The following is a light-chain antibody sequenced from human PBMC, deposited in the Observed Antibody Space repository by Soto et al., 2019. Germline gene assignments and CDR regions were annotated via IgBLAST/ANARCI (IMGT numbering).Light chain of an antibody. CDR2: GAS. J-gene: IGKJ1*01. CDR3: HQYNNWPEWT. V-gene: IGKV3-15*01. CDR1: QSVSRN. Sequence: EIVMTQSPATLSVSPGERVTLSCRASQSVSRNLAWYQQKPGQAPRPLIYGASTRATGIPARFSGSGSGTEFTLTISSLQSEDFAVYYCHQYNNWPEWTFGQGTKVDI.